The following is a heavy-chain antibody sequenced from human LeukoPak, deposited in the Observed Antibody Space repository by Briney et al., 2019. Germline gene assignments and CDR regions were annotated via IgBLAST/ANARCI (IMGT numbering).Heavy chain of an antibody. Sequence: GESLKISCKGSGYNFRDYWIAWVRQMPGKGLEWMGIIYPGDSDARYSPSFQGQVTFSADKSISTAYLQWSSLEASDAAIYYCARPPVLGASGYYYGLDVWGQGTTVTVSS. CDR3: ARPPVLGASGYYYGLDV. CDR1: GYNFRDYW. J-gene: IGHJ6*02. CDR2: IYPGDSDA. D-gene: IGHD3-16*01. V-gene: IGHV5-51*01.